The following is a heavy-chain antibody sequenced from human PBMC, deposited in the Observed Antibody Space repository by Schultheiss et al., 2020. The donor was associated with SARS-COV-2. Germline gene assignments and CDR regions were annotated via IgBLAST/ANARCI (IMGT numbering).Heavy chain of an antibody. CDR3: AKEYYDFWSGYYDAFDI. V-gene: IGHV1-2*02. D-gene: IGHD3-3*01. CDR1: GYTFTGYY. CDR2: FDPEDGET. J-gene: IGHJ3*02. Sequence: ASVKVSCKASGYTFTGYYMHWVRQAPGQGLEWMGGFDPEDGETIYAQKFQGRVTMTRDTSTSTAYMELSRLRSDDTAVYYCAKEYYDFWSGYYDAFDIWGQGTMVTVSS.